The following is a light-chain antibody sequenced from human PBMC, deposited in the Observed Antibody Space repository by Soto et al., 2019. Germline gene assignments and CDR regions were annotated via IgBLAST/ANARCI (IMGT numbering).Light chain of an antibody. Sequence: EIVMTQSPATLSVSPGERATLPCRASQSVSSYLAWYQHKPGQAPRLLIYGASTRATGIPARFSGSGSGTEFTLTISSLQSEDFAVYYCQQYNNWLYAFGQGTKLE. V-gene: IGKV3-15*01. CDR1: QSVSSY. CDR2: GAS. J-gene: IGKJ2*01. CDR3: QQYNNWLYA.